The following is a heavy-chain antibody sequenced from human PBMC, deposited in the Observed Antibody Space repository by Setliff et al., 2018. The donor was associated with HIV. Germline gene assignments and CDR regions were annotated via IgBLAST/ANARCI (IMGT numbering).Heavy chain of an antibody. CDR1: GFAFSSSE. Sequence: GGSLRLSCAASGFAFSSSEMNWVRQAPGKGLEWVSYITSSGSTIYYADSVKGRFTISRDNAKSSLYLQMNSLRAEDTAIYYCARDRERWLQSRLFDPWGQGTLVTVSS. CDR3: ARDRERWLQSRLFDP. CDR2: ITSSGSTI. D-gene: IGHD4-4*01. J-gene: IGHJ5*02. V-gene: IGHV3-48*03.